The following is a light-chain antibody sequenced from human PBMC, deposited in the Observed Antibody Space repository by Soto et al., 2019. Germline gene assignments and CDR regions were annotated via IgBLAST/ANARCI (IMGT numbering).Light chain of an antibody. CDR2: GAS. CDR3: HQAKSFPLT. CDR1: LGLSNW. J-gene: IGKJ4*02. V-gene: IGKV1-12*01. Sequence: DIQMTQSPSSVSASVGDRVTITCRASLGLSNWLGWYQQKPGKAPKLLIYGASSLRSGVPSRFSVSASGIYYTLTIGFLHPGGSATYYCHQAKSFPLTFGGGTKVEIK.